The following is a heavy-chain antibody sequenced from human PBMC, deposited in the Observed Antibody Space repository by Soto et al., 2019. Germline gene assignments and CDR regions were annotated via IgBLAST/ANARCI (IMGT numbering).Heavy chain of an antibody. CDR1: GFNFGSLA. CDR2: ISGSGGSA. Sequence: PWGPIRLPCTASGFNFGSLAMSWVRQAQGKGLEWVSAISGSGGSAYYADSVKGRFTISRDNSKNTLYLQMNSLRAEDTAVYYCAKSSRNLFGVVPDYWGQGTLVTVSS. J-gene: IGHJ4*02. D-gene: IGHD3-3*01. CDR3: AKSSRNLFGVVPDY. V-gene: IGHV3-23*01.